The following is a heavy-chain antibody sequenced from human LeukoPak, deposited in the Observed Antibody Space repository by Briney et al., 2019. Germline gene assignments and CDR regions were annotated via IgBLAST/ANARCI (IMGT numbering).Heavy chain of an antibody. CDR3: ARQNGVGLFTLP. D-gene: IGHD2-8*01. V-gene: IGHV4-34*01. J-gene: IGHJ4*02. CDR1: GGSFSGYY. Sequence: SETLSLTCAVYGGSFSGYYWSWIRQPPGKGLEWIGEINHSGSTNYNPSLKSRVTISVDTSKNQFSLKVTSVTAAGTAVYYCARQNGVGLFTLPGGQGTLVTVSS. CDR2: INHSGST.